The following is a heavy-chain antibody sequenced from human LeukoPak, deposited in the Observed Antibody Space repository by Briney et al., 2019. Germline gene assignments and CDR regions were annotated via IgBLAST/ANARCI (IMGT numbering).Heavy chain of an antibody. Sequence: SETLSLTCAVYGGSFSGYYWSWIRQPPGKGLEWIGEINHSGGTNYNPSLKSRVTISVDTSKNQFSLKLSSVTAADTAVYYCARGVFDPWGQGTLVTVSS. V-gene: IGHV4-34*01. J-gene: IGHJ5*02. CDR2: INHSGGT. CDR1: GGSFSGYY. CDR3: ARGVFDP.